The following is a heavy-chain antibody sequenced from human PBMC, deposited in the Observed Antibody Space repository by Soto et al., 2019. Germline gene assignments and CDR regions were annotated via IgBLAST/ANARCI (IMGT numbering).Heavy chain of an antibody. Sequence: QVQLVQSGAEVKKPGSSVKVSCKASGGTFSSYAISWVRQAPGQGLEWMGGIIPIFGTANYAQKFQGRVTITADDSTSTAYMELSSLRSEDTAVYYCARAPPGVEVAGFDYWGQGTLVTVSS. CDR1: GGTFSSYA. J-gene: IGHJ4*02. CDR3: ARAPPGVEVAGFDY. CDR2: IIPIFGTA. V-gene: IGHV1-69*12. D-gene: IGHD6-19*01.